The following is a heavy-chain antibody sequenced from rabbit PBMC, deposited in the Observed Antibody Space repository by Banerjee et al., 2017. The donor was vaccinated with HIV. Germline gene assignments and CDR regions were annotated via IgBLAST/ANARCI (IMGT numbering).Heavy chain of an antibody. CDR3: ARDDANGDGYSFNL. Sequence: QSLEESGGDLVKPGASLTLTCTASGFSFSSGYWICWVRQAPGKGLEWIACIENGDGSTDYASWAKGRFTISKTSSTTVTLQLTSLTAADTATYFCARDDANGDGYSFNLWGPGTLVTVS. J-gene: IGHJ4*01. D-gene: IGHD6-1*01. CDR2: IENGDGST. CDR1: GFSFSSGYW. V-gene: IGHV1S40*01.